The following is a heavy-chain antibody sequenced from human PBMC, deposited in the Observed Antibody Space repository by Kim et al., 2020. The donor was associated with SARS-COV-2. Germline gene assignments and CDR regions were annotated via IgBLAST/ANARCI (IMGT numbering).Heavy chain of an antibody. Sequence: GGSLRLSCAASGFTFDDYGMSWVRQAPGKGLEWVSGINWNGGSTGYADSVKGRFTISGDNAKNSLYLQMNSLRAEDTALYHCARAVKLAGYCSGGSCYSVENWFDPWGQGTLVTVSS. V-gene: IGHV3-20*01. CDR1: GFTFDDYG. J-gene: IGHJ5*02. CDR2: INWNGGST. D-gene: IGHD2-15*01. CDR3: ARAVKLAGYCSGGSCYSVENWFDP.